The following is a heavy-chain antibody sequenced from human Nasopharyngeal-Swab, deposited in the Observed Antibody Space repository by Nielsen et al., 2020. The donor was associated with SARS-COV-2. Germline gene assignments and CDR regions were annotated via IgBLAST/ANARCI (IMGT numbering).Heavy chain of an antibody. Sequence: GESLKISCAASGFTFSDYYMSWIRQAPGKGLEWVSYISSSGSTIYYADSVKGRFTISRDNAKNSLYLQMNSLRAEDTAMYYCARAHGDYDYVWGSYRYTPETLDYWGQGTLVTVSS. V-gene: IGHV3-11*04. CDR3: ARAHGDYDYVWGSYRYTPETLDY. J-gene: IGHJ4*02. D-gene: IGHD3-16*02. CDR2: ISSSGSTI. CDR1: GFTFSDYY.